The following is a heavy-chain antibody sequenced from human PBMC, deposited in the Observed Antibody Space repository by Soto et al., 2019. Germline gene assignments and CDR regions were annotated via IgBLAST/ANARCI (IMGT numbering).Heavy chain of an antibody. J-gene: IGHJ4*02. V-gene: IGHV4-31*03. CDR1: GGSISSGGYY. CDR2: IYFSGST. CDR3: ARGGEGYQLHYNFDY. Sequence: PSETLSLTCTVSGGSISSGGYYWSWIRQHPGKGLEWIGYIYFSGSTHYNPSLKSRVTISVDTSKNQFSLKLSSVTAADTAVYYCARGGEGYQLHYNFDYWGQGALVTVSS. D-gene: IGHD2-2*01.